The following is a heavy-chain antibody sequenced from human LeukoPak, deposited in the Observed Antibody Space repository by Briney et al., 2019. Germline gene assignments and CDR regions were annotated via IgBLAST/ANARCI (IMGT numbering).Heavy chain of an antibody. D-gene: IGHD3-10*01. CDR3: AKPPGVVRGVMRASFDY. CDR2: ISGSGGST. J-gene: IGHJ4*02. Sequence: GGSLRLSCAASGFTFSSYAMSWVRQAPGKGLEWVSAISGSGGSTYYADSVKGRFTISRDNSKNTLYLQMNSLRAEDTAVYYCAKPPGVVRGVMRASFDYWGQGTLVTVSS. CDR1: GFTFSSYA. V-gene: IGHV3-23*01.